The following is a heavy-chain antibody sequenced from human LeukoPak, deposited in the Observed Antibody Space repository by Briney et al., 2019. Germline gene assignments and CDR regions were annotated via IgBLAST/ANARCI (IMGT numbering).Heavy chain of an antibody. CDR3: AKVRVPAAGFDY. D-gene: IGHD2-2*01. Sequence: PVGSLRLSCADSGFTFSSYAMSWVRQAPGKRLEWVSAISGSGGITCYADSVKGRFTFSRDNSKHTLYLQMNSLRAEDTAVYYCAKVRVPAAGFDYWGQGTLVTVSS. CDR1: GFTFSSYA. CDR2: ISGSGGIT. V-gene: IGHV3-23*01. J-gene: IGHJ4*02.